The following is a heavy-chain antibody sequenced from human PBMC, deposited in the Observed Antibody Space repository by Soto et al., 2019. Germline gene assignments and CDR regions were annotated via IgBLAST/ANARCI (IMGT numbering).Heavy chain of an antibody. CDR3: ARAGGGLDY. D-gene: IGHD3-16*01. J-gene: IGHJ4*02. V-gene: IGHV3-74*01. Sequence: EVQLVESGGDLVQPGGSLRLSCAASGFTFSNYRMYWVRQAPGKGLVWVSRINGDGTGTTYADAVKGRFTISRDNAKNTLNLQMNSLRAEDTAVYYCARAGGGLDYWGQGILVTVSS. CDR2: INGDGTGT. CDR1: GFTFSNYR.